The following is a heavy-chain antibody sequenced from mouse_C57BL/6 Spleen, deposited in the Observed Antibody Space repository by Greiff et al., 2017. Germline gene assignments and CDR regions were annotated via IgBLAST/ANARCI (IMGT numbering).Heavy chain of an antibody. CDR1: GYSFTGYY. J-gene: IGHJ4*01. Sequence: VQLQQSGPELVKPGASVKISCKASGYSFTGYYMHWVKQSSEKSLEWIGEINPSTGGTSYNQKFKGKATLTVDKSSSTAYMQLKSLTSEDSAVYYCARRHPAYAMDYWGQGTSVTVSS. CDR2: INPSTGGT. CDR3: ARRHPAYAMDY. V-gene: IGHV1-43*01. D-gene: IGHD6-1*01.